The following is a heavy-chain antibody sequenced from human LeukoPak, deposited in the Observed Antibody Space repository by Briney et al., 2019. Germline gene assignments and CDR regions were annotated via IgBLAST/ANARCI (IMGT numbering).Heavy chain of an antibody. Sequence: SETLSLTCTVSGGSISSYCWSWIRQPPGKGLEWIGYIYYSGSTNYNPSLKSRVTISVDTSKNQFSLKLSSVTAADTAVYYCARDRDYVWGSPDRAFDIWGQGTMVTVSS. D-gene: IGHD3-16*01. J-gene: IGHJ3*02. CDR1: GGSISSYC. V-gene: IGHV4-59*01. CDR2: IYYSGST. CDR3: ARDRDYVWGSPDRAFDI.